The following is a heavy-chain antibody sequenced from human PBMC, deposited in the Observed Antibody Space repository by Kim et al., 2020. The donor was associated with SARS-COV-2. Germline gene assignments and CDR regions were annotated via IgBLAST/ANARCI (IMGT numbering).Heavy chain of an antibody. CDR1: GDSISNSVNY. J-gene: IGHJ4*02. CDR2: VYHSGTT. Sequence: SETLSLTCTVSGDSISNSVNYWAWIRQPPGKGLEWIGSVYHSGTTYDSPSLKSRVTVSVDTSKNQFSLKLTSVTAADTAVYYCARLAHDSSGYVDFWGQGILVTVSS. V-gene: IGHV4-39*01. D-gene: IGHD3-22*01. CDR3: ARLAHDSSGYVDF.